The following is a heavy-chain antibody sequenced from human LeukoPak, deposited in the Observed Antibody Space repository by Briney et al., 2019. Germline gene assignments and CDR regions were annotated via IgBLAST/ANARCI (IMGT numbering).Heavy chain of an antibody. CDR1: GFTFSNYG. J-gene: IGHJ6*02. Sequence: GGSLRLSCAASGFTFSNYGMNWVRQAPGKGLEWVSSISSSSTYIYYADSAKGRFTISRDNAQNSLYLQIDSLRAEDTAVYYCARHRIVVVPAAKSYYYYGLDVWGQGTTVIVSS. CDR3: ARHRIVVVPAAKSYYYYGLDV. D-gene: IGHD2-2*01. CDR2: ISSSSTYI. V-gene: IGHV3-21*01.